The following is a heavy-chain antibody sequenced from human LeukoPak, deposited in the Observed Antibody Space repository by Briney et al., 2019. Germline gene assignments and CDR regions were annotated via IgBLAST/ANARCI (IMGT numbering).Heavy chain of an antibody. CDR2: IDGGGTIT. J-gene: IGHJ4*02. D-gene: IGHD3-3*01. Sequence: GGSLRLSCAASGFTFSDYYMSWIRQVPGKGLEWLSSIDGGGTITYYAAFEEGRFTISRDNAKNSVYLQMDSLRAEDTAVYYCARDRGYGSGYYFDNWGQGTLVTVSS. CDR1: GFTFSDYY. V-gene: IGHV3-11*04. CDR3: ARDRGYGSGYYFDN.